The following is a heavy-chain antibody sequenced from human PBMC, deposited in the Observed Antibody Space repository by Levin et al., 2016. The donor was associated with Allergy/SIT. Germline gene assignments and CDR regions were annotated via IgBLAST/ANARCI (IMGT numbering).Heavy chain of an antibody. V-gene: IGHV6-1*01. CDR2: TYYRSKWYN. CDR3: ARGGAGTAGFDP. J-gene: IGHJ5*02. Sequence: IRQSPSRGLEWLGRTYYRSKWYNDYAVSVKSRITINPDTSKNQFSLQLNSVTPEDTAVYYCARGGAGTAGFDPWGQGTLVTVSS. D-gene: IGHD1-1*01.